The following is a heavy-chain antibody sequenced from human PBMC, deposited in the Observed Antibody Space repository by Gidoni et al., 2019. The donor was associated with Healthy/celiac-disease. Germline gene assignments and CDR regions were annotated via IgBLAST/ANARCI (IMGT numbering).Heavy chain of an antibody. V-gene: IGHV3-21*01. CDR1: GFTFSSYS. D-gene: IGHD2-2*01. CDR3: ARDRGIVVVPDWFDP. J-gene: IGHJ5*02. Sequence: EVQLVESGGGLVKPGGSLRLSCAASGFTFSSYSMNWVRQAPGKGLEWVSSISSSSSYIYYADSVKGRFTISRDNAKNSLYLQMNSLRAEDTAVYYCARDRGIVVVPDWFDPWGQGTLVTVSS. CDR2: ISSSSSYI.